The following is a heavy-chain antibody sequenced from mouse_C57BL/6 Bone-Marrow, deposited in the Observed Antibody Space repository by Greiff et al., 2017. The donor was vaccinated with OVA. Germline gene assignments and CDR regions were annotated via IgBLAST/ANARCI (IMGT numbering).Heavy chain of an antibody. CDR1: GFTFSSYG. J-gene: IGHJ3*01. CDR3: ARRDYGSSWAY. D-gene: IGHD1-1*01. CDR2: ISSGGSYT. V-gene: IGHV5-6*01. Sequence: EVKVVESGGDLVKPGGSLKLSCAASGFTFSSYGMSWVRQTPDKRLEWVATISSGGSYTYYPDSVKGRFTISRDNAKNTLYLQMSSLKSEDTAMYYCARRDYGSSWAYWGQGTLVTVSA.